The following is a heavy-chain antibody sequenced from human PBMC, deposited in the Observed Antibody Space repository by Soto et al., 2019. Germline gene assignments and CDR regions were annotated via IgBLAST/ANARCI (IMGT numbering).Heavy chain of an antibody. D-gene: IGHD3-10*01. CDR1: GFTFSSYA. J-gene: IGHJ4*02. CDR2: ISDIGGST. CDR3: AKGTYYYGSAPYYFDY. Sequence: GGSLSLSCSASGFTFSSYAMSWVRQAPGKGLEWVSGISDIGGSTYYADSVKGRFTISRDNSKNTLYLQMNSLRAEDTAVYYCAKGTYYYGSAPYYFDYWGQGTLVTVSS. V-gene: IGHV3-23*01.